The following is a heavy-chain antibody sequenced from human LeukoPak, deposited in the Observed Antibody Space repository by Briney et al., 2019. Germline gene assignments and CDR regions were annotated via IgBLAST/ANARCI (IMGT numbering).Heavy chain of an antibody. CDR2: INPNSGGT. CDR3: ARLVYYYDSSGYSPFDY. V-gene: IGHV1-2*02. J-gene: IGHJ4*02. CDR1: GYTFITYD. D-gene: IGHD3-22*01. Sequence: SVKVSCKASGYTFITYDINWVRQATGQGLEWMGWINPNSGGTNYAQKFQGRVTMTRDTSISTAYMELSRLRPDDTAVYYCARLVYYYDSSGYSPFDYWGQGTLVTVSS.